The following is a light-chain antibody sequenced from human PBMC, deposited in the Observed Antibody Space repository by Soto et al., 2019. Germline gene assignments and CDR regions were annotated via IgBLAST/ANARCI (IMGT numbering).Light chain of an antibody. Sequence: DIQMTQSPSSLSASVADRVTITCRASQSIRRSLNWYQQKPGKAPNLLIYAASSLQTGVPSRFTGSGSGTDFTLTISNLQPEDFAVYYCQQTYSSPRTFGQGTRWISN. CDR1: QSIRRS. CDR3: QQTYSSPRT. V-gene: IGKV1-39*01. J-gene: IGKJ1*01. CDR2: AAS.